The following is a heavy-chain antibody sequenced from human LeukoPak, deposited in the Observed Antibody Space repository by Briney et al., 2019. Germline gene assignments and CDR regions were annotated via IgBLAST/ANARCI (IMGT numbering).Heavy chain of an antibody. D-gene: IGHD3-3*01. Sequence: GGSLRLSCVVSEFTFSSYAMSWVRQAPGKGLEWVGFIRSKPYGGTTEYAASVKGRFTISRDDSKSIAYLQMNSLKTEDTAVYYCTRGSDTIFGVARDGFDHWGQGTLVTVSS. V-gene: IGHV3-49*04. CDR3: TRGSDTIFGVARDGFDH. J-gene: IGHJ4*02. CDR2: IRSKPYGGTT. CDR1: EFTFSSYA.